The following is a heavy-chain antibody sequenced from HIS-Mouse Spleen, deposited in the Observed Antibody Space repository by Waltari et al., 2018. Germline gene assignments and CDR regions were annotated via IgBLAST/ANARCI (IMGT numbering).Heavy chain of an antibody. J-gene: IGHJ2*01. V-gene: IGHV4-39*07. CDR2: IYYSGGT. D-gene: IGHD6-13*01. CDR3: AREIPYSSSWYDWYFDL. CDR1: GGSISSSSYY. Sequence: QLQLQESGPGLVKPSETLSLPCPVSGGSISSSSYYWVWIRQPPGTGREWIGSIYYSGGTYYNPSLKSRVTISVDTSKNQFSLKLSSVTAADTAVYYCAREIPYSSSWYDWYFDLWGRGTLVTVSS.